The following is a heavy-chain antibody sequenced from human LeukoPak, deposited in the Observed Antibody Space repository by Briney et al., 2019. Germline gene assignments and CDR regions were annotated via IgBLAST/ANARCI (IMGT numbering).Heavy chain of an antibody. J-gene: IGHJ5*02. CDR2: INPNSGST. CDR1: GYPFNSYD. V-gene: IGHV1-8*01. CDR3: ARLVGCGSTNCYLPDNWFDP. D-gene: IGHD2-2*01. Sequence: GASVKVSCKASGYPFNSYDINWVRQATGHGLEWMGWINPNSGSTDSAQKFQGRVTMTANTSISTAYMELNNLRSEDTAVYYCARLVGCGSTNCYLPDNWFDPWGQGTLVTVSS.